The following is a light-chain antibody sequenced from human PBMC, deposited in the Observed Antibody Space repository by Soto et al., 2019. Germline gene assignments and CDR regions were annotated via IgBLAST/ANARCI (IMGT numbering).Light chain of an antibody. CDR3: QKYNSAPWT. J-gene: IGKJ1*01. Sequence: DIQMTQSPSSLSASVGDRVTITCRASQANSNYLAWYQQQPGKVPKLLIYVASTLQSGVPSRFSGSGSGTDFTLTISSLQPEDVATYYCQKYNSAPWTFGQGTKVEIK. V-gene: IGKV1-27*01. CDR1: QANSNY. CDR2: VAS.